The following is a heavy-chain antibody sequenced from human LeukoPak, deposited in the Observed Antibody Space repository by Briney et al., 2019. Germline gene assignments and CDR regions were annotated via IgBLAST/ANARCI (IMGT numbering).Heavy chain of an antibody. CDR3: ARRYGSGVFDAFDI. J-gene: IGHJ3*02. V-gene: IGHV4-34*01. CDR1: GGSFSGYY. CDR2: INHSGST. D-gene: IGHD3-10*01. Sequence: PSETLSLTCAVYGGSFSGYYWSWIRQPPGKGLEWIGEINHSGSTNYNPSLKSRVTISVDTSKNQFSLKLSSVTAADTAVYYCARRYGSGVFDAFDIWGQGTMVTVSS.